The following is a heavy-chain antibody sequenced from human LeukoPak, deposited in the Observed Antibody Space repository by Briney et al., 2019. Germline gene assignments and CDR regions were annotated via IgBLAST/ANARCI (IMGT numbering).Heavy chain of an antibody. CDR1: GYTLTELS. Sequence: ASVKVSCKVSGYTLTELSMHWVRQAPGKGLEWMGGFDPEDGETIYAQKFQGRVTMTTDTSTSTAYMELRSLRSDDTAVYYCARDHANLWFGDPLPGYWGQRTLVTVSS. V-gene: IGHV1-24*01. CDR2: FDPEDGET. D-gene: IGHD3-10*01. J-gene: IGHJ4*02. CDR3: ARDHANLWFGDPLPGY.